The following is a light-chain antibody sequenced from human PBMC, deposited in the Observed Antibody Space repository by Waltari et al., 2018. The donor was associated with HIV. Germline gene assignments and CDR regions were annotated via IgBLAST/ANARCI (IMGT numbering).Light chain of an antibody. CDR1: TGPVTSGHY. J-gene: IGLJ3*02. Sequence: QAMVPQEPSLTVSPGGTVTLTCGSSTGPVTSGHYPSWFQQKPGQAPRTLIYDTSNKHSWTPARFSGSLLGGKAALTLSGAQPEDEAEYYCFLSYSGHRPGVLGGGTKLTVL. CDR3: FLSYSGHRPGV. CDR2: DTS. V-gene: IGLV7-46*01.